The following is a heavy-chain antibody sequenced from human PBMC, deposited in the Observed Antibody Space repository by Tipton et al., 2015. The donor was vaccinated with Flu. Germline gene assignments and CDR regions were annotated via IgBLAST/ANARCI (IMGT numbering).Heavy chain of an antibody. J-gene: IGHJ4*02. D-gene: IGHD5-12*01. CDR1: GGSISSGNNY. CDR3: ARIEVGGYDYPDYFDY. V-gene: IGHV4-61*09. Sequence: TLSLTCIVSGGSISSGNNYWSWIRQPAGKGLEWIGHMFNSGTTNYNPSLMSRVTISADTSKNQFSLKLSSVTAADTAMYYCARIEVGGYDYPDYFDYWGQGTLVTVSS. CDR2: MFNSGTT.